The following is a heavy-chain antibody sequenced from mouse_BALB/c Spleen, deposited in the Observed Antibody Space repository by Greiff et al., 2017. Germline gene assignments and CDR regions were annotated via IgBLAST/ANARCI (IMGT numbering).Heavy chain of an antibody. Sequence: QVQLQQSGAELVRPGVSVKISCKGSGYTFTDYAMHWVKQSHAKSLEWIGVISTYYGDASYNQKFKGKATMTVDKSSSTAYMELARLTSEDSAIYYCARDYDGAWFAYWGQGTLVTVSA. CDR1: GYTFTDYA. CDR2: ISTYYGDA. D-gene: IGHD2-4*01. CDR3: ARDYDGAWFAY. J-gene: IGHJ3*01. V-gene: IGHV1S137*01.